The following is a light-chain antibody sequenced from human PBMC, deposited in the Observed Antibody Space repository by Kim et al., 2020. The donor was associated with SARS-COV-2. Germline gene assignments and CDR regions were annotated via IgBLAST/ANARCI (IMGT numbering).Light chain of an antibody. V-gene: IGLV3-1*01. CDR2: QDS. J-gene: IGLJ2*01. CDR1: KLGDKY. Sequence: SVSPGQPASITCSGHKLGDKYACWYQQKPGQSPVLVIYQDSKRPSGIPERFSGSNSGNTATLTISGTQAMDEADYYCQAWDSSTVVFGGGTQLTVL. CDR3: QAWDSSTVV.